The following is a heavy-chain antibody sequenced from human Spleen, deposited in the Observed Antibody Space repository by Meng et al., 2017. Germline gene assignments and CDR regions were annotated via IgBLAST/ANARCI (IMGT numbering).Heavy chain of an antibody. CDR3: ARVGSSSWFVAD. J-gene: IGHJ4*02. CDR1: GGSNSSSNW. V-gene: IGHV4-4*02. CDR2: IYDGGST. D-gene: IGHD6-13*01. Sequence: QVQLQESGPGVVKPSGTLSLTCAVSGGSNSSSNWWSWVRQSPGKGLEWIGEIYDGGSTNYNPSLKSRVTISVDKSKNQFSLKLSSVTAADTAVYYCARVGSSSWFVADWGQGTLVTVSS.